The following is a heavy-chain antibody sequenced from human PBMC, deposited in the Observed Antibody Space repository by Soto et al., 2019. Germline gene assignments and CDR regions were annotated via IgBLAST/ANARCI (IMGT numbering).Heavy chain of an antibody. CDR1: GGTFSSYA. V-gene: IGHV1-69*12. CDR2: IIPIFGTA. D-gene: IGHD3-22*01. Sequence: QVQLVQSGAEVKKPGSSVKVSCKASGGTFSSYALSWVRQAPGQGLEWMGGIIPIFGTANYAQKFQGRVTITADESTSTAYTELSSLRSEDTAVYYCARGRGTMIVVGPYYYGMDVWGQGTTVTVSS. J-gene: IGHJ6*02. CDR3: ARGRGTMIVVGPYYYGMDV.